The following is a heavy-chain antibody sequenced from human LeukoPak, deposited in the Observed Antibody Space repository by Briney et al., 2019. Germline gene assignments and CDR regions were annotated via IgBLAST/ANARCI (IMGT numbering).Heavy chain of an antibody. D-gene: IGHD1-26*01. CDR1: GYSFTSYW. CDR3: ARTWELTVDY. CDR2: IYPGDSDT. Sequence: GGALKISFKGSGYSFTSYWIGWVRRMPGKGLEWMGIIYPGDSDTRYSPSFQGQVTISADKSISTAYLQWSSLKASDTAMYYCARTWELTVDYWGQGTLVTVSS. V-gene: IGHV5-51*01. J-gene: IGHJ4*02.